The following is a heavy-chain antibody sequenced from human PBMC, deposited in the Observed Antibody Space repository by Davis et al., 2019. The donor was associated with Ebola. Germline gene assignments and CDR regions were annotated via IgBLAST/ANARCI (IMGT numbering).Heavy chain of an antibody. CDR3: ARDRGCNDYIWGSYCYGIDV. Sequence: GGSLRLSCAASGFTFSDYYMSWIRQAPGKGLEWVSYISSSGSTIYYADSVKGRFTISRDNAKNSLYLQMNSLRAEDTAVYYCARDRGCNDYIWGSYCYGIDVWGQGTTVTVSS. J-gene: IGHJ6*02. D-gene: IGHD3-16*01. CDR2: ISSSGSTI. V-gene: IGHV3-11*04. CDR1: GFTFSDYY.